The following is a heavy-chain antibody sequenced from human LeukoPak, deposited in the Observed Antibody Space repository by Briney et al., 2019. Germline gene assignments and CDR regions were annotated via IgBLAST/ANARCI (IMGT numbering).Heavy chain of an antibody. J-gene: IGHJ4*02. Sequence: RGSLRLSCAASGFTFSSYAMSWVRQAPGKGLEWVSAISGSGGSTYYADSVKGRFTISRDNSKNTLYLQMNSLRAEDTAVYYCAKDSGWYVSTFDYWGQGTLVTVSS. CDR1: GFTFSSYA. D-gene: IGHD6-19*01. V-gene: IGHV3-23*01. CDR3: AKDSGWYVSTFDY. CDR2: ISGSGGST.